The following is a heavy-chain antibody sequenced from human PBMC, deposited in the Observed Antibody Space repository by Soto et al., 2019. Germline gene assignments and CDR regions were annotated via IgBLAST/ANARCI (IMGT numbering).Heavy chain of an antibody. J-gene: IGHJ4*02. CDR1: GFTFDDYA. Sequence: EVQLVESGGGLVQPGRSLRLSCAAAGFTFDDYAMHWVRQAPGKGLVLVSGISWNSGSIGYAVSVKGRFTISRDNAKNSLYLQMNSLRAEDTVLYYCAREYYNILTGWGFDYWGQGTLVTVSS. CDR2: ISWNSGSI. CDR3: AREYYNILTGWGFDY. D-gene: IGHD3-9*01. V-gene: IGHV3-9*01.